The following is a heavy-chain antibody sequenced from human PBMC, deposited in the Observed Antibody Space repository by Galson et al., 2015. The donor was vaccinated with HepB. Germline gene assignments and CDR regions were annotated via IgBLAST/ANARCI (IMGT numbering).Heavy chain of an antibody. Sequence: ETLSLTCTVSGGSISSDTYYWGWIRQPPGKGLEWIGSTHYSGTTYHNPSLKSRVSISVDTSKNQFSLRLSSVTAADTAVYYCARSTPLAGREVGKGRFDYWGQGTLVTV. D-gene: IGHD6-19*01. J-gene: IGHJ4*02. V-gene: IGHV4-39*01. CDR1: GGSISSDTYY. CDR2: THYSGTT. CDR3: ARSTPLAGREVGKGRFDY.